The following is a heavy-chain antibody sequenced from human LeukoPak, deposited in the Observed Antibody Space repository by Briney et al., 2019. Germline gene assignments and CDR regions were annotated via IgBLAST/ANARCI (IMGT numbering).Heavy chain of an antibody. CDR2: ISWNSGSI. D-gene: IGHD6-6*01. CDR3: AKDMGYSSSSRAFDI. V-gene: IGHV3-9*03. CDR1: GFTFDDYA. Sequence: GGSLRLSCAASGFTFDDYAMHWVRQAPGKGLEWVSGISWNSGSISYADSLKGRFTISRDNAKNSLYLQMNSLRAEDMALYYCAKDMGYSSSSRAFDIWGQGTMVTVSS. J-gene: IGHJ3*02.